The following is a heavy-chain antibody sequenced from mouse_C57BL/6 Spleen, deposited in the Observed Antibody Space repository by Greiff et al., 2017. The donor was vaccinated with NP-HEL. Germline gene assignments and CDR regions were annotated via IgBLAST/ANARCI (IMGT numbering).Heavy chain of an antibody. CDR2: IRNKANGYTT. D-gene: IGHD1-1*01. J-gene: IGHJ2*01. CDR3: ARGTTVVATPFDY. V-gene: IGHV7-3*01. Sequence: EVKVVESGGGLVQPGGSLSLSCAASGFTFTDYYMSWVCQPPGKALEWLGFIRNKANGYTTEYSASVKGRFTISRDNSQSILYLQMNALRAEDSATYYCARGTTVVATPFDYWGQGTTLTVSS. CDR1: GFTFTDYY.